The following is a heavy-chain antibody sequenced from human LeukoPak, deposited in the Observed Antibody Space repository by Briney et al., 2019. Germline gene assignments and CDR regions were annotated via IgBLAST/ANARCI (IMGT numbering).Heavy chain of an antibody. CDR3: ARDPYDYYYGMDV. Sequence: ASVKVSCKASGYTFTSNYIHWVRQAPGQGLEWMGMIYPRDGSTSYAQKFQGRVTITADESTSTAYMELSSLRSEDTAVYYCARDPYDYYYGMDVWGQGTTVTVSS. J-gene: IGHJ6*02. D-gene: IGHD3-16*01. CDR2: IYPRDGST. CDR1: GYTFTSNY. V-gene: IGHV1-46*01.